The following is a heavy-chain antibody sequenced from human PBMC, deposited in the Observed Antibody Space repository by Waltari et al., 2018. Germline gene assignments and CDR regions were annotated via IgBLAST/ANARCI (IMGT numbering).Heavy chain of an antibody. V-gene: IGHV4-34*01. CDR1: GGSFSGYY. CDR3: ARGYDFWSGTDY. Sequence: QVQLQQWGAGLLKPSETLSLTCAVYGGSFSGYYWSWIRQPPGKGLEWIGEINHSGSTNYNPSLKSRVTISVDTSKNQFSLKLSSVTAADTAVYYCARGYDFWSGTDYWGQGTLVTVSS. CDR2: INHSGST. D-gene: IGHD3-3*01. J-gene: IGHJ4*02.